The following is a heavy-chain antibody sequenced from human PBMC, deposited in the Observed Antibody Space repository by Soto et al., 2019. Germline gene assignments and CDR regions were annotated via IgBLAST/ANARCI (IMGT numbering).Heavy chain of an antibody. D-gene: IGHD3-22*01. V-gene: IGHV3-30-3*01. CDR2: ISYDGSNK. Sequence: LRLSCPASGFTFSSYAMHWVRQAPGKGLGWVAVISYDGSNKYYADSVKGRFTISRDNSKNTLYLQMNSLRAEDTAVYYCARTPTLYYYDSSCHLDYWGQGTLVTVS. J-gene: IGHJ4*02. CDR1: GFTFSSYA. CDR3: ARTPTLYYYDSSCHLDY.